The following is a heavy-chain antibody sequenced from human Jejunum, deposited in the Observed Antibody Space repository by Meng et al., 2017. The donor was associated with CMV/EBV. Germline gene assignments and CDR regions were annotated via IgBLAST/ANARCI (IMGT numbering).Heavy chain of an antibody. D-gene: IGHD6-19*01. V-gene: IGHV3-30*02. CDR2: IHYAWDSQ. Sequence: QVLGAGGGECRPGGSLGLSCAASGFTFRSYAMHWVRQAPGKPLEWVSFIHYAWDSQYYADSVKGRFTISRDPSKNTLYLQMNSLTTEDTAVYFCVTNSGGLGYWGHGTLVTVSS. CDR3: VTNSGGLGY. CDR1: GFTFRSYA. J-gene: IGHJ4*01.